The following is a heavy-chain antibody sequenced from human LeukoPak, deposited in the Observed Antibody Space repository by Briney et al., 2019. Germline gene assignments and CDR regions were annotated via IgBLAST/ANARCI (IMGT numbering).Heavy chain of an antibody. CDR1: GGTFSSYA. D-gene: IGHD6-19*01. V-gene: IGHV1-69*05. Sequence: ASVKVSCKASGGTFSSYAISWVRQAPGQGLEWMGGIIPIFGTANYAQKFQGRVTMTRDTSTSTVYMELSSLSSDDTAVYYCARDRAVAGFRFDYWGQGTLVTVSS. CDR2: IIPIFGTA. J-gene: IGHJ4*02. CDR3: ARDRAVAGFRFDY.